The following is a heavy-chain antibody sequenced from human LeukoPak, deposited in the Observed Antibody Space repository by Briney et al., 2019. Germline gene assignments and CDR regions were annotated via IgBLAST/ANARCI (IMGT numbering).Heavy chain of an antibody. V-gene: IGHV3-15*01. Sequence: GGSLRLSCAASGFTFSNAWMSWVRQAPGKGLEWVGRIKSKTDGGTTDYAAPVKGRFTISRDESKNTLYLQMNSLKTEDTAVYYCTTAMYSSSWYTYYFDYWGQGTLVTVSS. D-gene: IGHD6-13*01. CDR2: IKSKTDGGTT. CDR1: GFTFSNAW. J-gene: IGHJ4*02. CDR3: TTAMYSSSWYTYYFDY.